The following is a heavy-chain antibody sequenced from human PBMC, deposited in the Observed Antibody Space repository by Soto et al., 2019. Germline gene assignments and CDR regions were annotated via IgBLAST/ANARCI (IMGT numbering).Heavy chain of an antibody. CDR3: AIEPVVVVAAKSPHYYYGMDV. CDR1: GGTFSSYA. V-gene: IGHV1-69*12. D-gene: IGHD2-15*01. J-gene: IGHJ6*02. CDR2: IIPIFGTA. Sequence: QVQLVQSGAEVKKPGSSVKVSCKASGGTFSSYAISWVRQAPGQGLEWMGGIIPIFGTANYAQKFQGRVTITADESTSTAYMELSSLRSEDTAVYYCAIEPVVVVAAKSPHYYYGMDVWGQGTTVTVSS.